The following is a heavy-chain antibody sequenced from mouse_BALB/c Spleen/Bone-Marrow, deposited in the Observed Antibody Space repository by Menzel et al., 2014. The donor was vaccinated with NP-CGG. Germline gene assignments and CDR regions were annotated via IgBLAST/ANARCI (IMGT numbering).Heavy chain of an antibody. J-gene: IGHJ3*01. D-gene: IGHD1-1*01. Sequence: LVESGAELVKPGASVKLSCTASGFNIKDTYMYWVKQRPEQGLEWIGRIDPANGNTKYDPKFQDKATITADTSSNTAYLQLGSLTSEDTAVYYCARYYYGSSLFAYWGQGTLVTVSA. CDR1: GFNIKDTY. CDR3: ARYYYGSSLFAY. CDR2: IDPANGNT. V-gene: IGHV14-3*02.